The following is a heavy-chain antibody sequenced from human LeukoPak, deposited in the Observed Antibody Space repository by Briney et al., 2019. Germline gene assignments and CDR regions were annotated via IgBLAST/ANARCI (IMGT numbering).Heavy chain of an antibody. CDR3: ARDEGRYCSGGSCRYPDY. CDR2: INPNSGGT. Sequence: GASVKVSCKASGYTFTGYYMHWVRQAPGQGLEWMGWINPNSGGTNYAQKFQGRVTMTRDTSISTAYVELSRLRSDDTAVYYCARDEGRYCSGGSCRYPDYWGQGTLVTVSS. CDR1: GYTFTGYY. D-gene: IGHD2-15*01. J-gene: IGHJ4*02. V-gene: IGHV1-2*02.